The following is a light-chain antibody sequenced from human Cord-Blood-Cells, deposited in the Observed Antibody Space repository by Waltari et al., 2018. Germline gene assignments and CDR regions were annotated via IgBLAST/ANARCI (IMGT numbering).Light chain of an antibody. CDR2: AAS. CDR1: QSISSY. J-gene: IGKJ3*01. V-gene: IGKV1-39*01. Sequence: DIQMTQSPSSLSAPVGDRVTITCRASQSISSYLNWYQQKPGKAPKLLIYAASSLQSGVPSRFSGSGSVTDFTLTISSLQPEDFATYYCQQSYSTPFTFGPGTKVDSK. CDR3: QQSYSTPFT.